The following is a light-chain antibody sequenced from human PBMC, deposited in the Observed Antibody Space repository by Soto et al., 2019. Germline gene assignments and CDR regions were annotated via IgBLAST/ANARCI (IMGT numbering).Light chain of an antibody. V-gene: IGLV4-69*01. CDR1: SGHSSYT. CDR2: LNSDGSH. J-gene: IGLJ3*02. CDR3: QTWGTGIEV. Sequence: QPVLTQSPSASASLGASVKLTCTLSSGHSSYTIAWHQQQPEKGPRYLMTLNSDGSHSKGDGIPDRFSGSSSGAERYPSISSLQSEDEADYYCQTWGTGIEVFGGGTKLTVL.